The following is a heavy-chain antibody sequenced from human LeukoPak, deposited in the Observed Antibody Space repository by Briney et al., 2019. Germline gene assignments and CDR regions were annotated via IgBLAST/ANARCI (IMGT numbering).Heavy chain of an antibody. Sequence: PGGSLRLSCAASGFTFSSYWMSWVRQTPGKGLEWVASIKEDGSEKKYVDSVKGRFTISRDNAKNSLYLQMNSLRAEDTAVYYCAIEPPVVVPAAILDYWGQGTLVTVSS. V-gene: IGHV3-7*01. J-gene: IGHJ4*02. CDR2: IKEDGSEK. CDR1: GFTFSSYW. D-gene: IGHD2-2*02. CDR3: AIEPPVVVPAAILDY.